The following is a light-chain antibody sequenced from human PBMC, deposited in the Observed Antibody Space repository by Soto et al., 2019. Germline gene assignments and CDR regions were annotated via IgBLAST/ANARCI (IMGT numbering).Light chain of an antibody. J-gene: IGLJ1*01. CDR3: YSYGGSYYV. V-gene: IGLV2-23*01. CDR2: EAS. Sequence: QSALTQPASVSGSPGQSITISCTGTTIDVGSYSLVSWYQHHPGKAPQLMIYEASKRPSGVSNRFSGSKSGNTASRTISGLQAEDEADYYCYSYGGSYYVFGTGTKVTV. CDR1: TIDVGSYSL.